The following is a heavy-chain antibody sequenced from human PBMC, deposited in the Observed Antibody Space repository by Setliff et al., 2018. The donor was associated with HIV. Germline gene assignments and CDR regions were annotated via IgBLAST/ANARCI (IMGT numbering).Heavy chain of an antibody. CDR1: GFTFGDYA. D-gene: IGHD5-18*01. CDR2: IRSKAYGGTT. V-gene: IGHV3-49*04. CDR3: TRDKGYAFDI. J-gene: IGHJ3*02. Sequence: GGSLRLSCTASGFTFGDYAMSWVRQAPGKGLEWVGFIRSKAYGGTTEYAASVKDRFTVSRDDSKSVAYLQINSLKTEDTAVYYCTRDKGYAFDIWGQGTMVTVSS.